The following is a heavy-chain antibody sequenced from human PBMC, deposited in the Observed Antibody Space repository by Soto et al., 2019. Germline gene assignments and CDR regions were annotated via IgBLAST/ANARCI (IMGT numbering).Heavy chain of an antibody. Sequence: GGSLRLSCAASGFTFSSYAMHWVRQAPGKGLEWVAVISYDGSNKNYADSVKGRFTISRDNSKNTLYLQMNSLRAEDTAVYYCARDPVSGYYFDYWGQGTLVTVSS. V-gene: IGHV3-30*04. CDR1: GFTFSSYA. CDR3: ARDPVSGYYFDY. CDR2: ISYDGSNK. D-gene: IGHD3-3*01. J-gene: IGHJ4*02.